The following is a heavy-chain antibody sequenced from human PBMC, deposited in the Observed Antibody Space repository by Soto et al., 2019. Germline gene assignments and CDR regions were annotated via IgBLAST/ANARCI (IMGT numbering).Heavy chain of an antibody. CDR1: GYTFTGYY. J-gene: IGHJ6*02. D-gene: IGHD5-12*01. Sequence: SGYTFTGYYMHWVRQAPGQGLEWMGWINPNSGGTNYAQKFQGWVTMTRDTSISTAYMELSRLRSDDTAVYYCAREYSGYENYYYYGMDVWGLGTTVTVSS. CDR3: AREYSGYENYYYYGMDV. CDR2: INPNSGGT. V-gene: IGHV1-2*04.